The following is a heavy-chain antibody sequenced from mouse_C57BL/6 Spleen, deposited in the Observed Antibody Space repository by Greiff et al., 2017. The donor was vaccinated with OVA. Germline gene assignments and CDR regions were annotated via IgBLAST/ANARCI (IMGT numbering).Heavy chain of an antibody. V-gene: IGHV5-9-1*02. CDR2: ISSGGDYI. J-gene: IGHJ4*01. CDR1: GFTFSSYA. CDR3: TRENWDYAMDY. D-gene: IGHD4-1*01. Sequence: EVKVEESGEGLVKPGGSLKLSCAASGFTFSSYAMSWVRQTPEKRLEWVAYISSGGDYIYYADTVKGRFTISRDNARNTLYLQMSSLKSEDTAMYYCTRENWDYAMDYWGQGTSVTVSS.